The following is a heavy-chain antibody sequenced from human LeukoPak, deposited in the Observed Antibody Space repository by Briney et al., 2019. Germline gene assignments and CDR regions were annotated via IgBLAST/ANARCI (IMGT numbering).Heavy chain of an antibody. Sequence: ASVKVSCKASGYTFTGYYLHWVRQAPGQGLEWMGWINPNSGGTNYAQKFQGRVTMTRDTSISTAYMELNRLRSDDTAVYYCARLPGGDSAFDYWGQGTLVTVSS. V-gene: IGHV1-2*02. CDR3: ARLPGGDSAFDY. CDR2: INPNSGGT. J-gene: IGHJ4*02. CDR1: GYTFTGYY. D-gene: IGHD3-16*01.